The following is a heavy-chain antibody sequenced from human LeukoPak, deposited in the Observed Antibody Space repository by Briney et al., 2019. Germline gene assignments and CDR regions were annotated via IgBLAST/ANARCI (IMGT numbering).Heavy chain of an antibody. V-gene: IGHV3-23*01. CDR3: AKEIPIYYDSSGYYSRPFDY. CDR2: ISGSGGST. CDR1: GFTFSSYA. D-gene: IGHD3-22*01. J-gene: IGHJ4*02. Sequence: PGGSLRLSXAASGFTFSSYAMSWVRQAPGKGLEWVSAISGSGGSTYYADSVKGRFTISRDNSKNTLYLQMNSLRAEDTAVYYCAKEIPIYYDSSGYYSRPFDYWGQGTLVTVSS.